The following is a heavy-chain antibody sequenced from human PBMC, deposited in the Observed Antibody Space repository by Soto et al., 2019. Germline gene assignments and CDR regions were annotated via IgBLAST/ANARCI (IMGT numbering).Heavy chain of an antibody. J-gene: IGHJ4*02. CDR2: INSDGSST. D-gene: IGHD6-13*01. V-gene: IGHV3-74*01. CDR3: ARERGKAAAVHFDY. Sequence: EVQLVESGGGLVQPGGSLRLSCAASGFTFSSYWMHWVRQAPGKGLVWVSRINSDGSSTSYADSVKGRFTISRDNAKNTLYLQMNSQRAEDTAVYYCARERGKAAAVHFDYWGQGTLVTVSS. CDR1: GFTFSSYW.